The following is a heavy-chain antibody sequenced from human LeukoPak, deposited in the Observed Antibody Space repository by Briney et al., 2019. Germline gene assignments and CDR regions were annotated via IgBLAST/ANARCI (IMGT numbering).Heavy chain of an antibody. V-gene: IGHV4-30-4*01. Sequence: SETLTLTCTVSGGSISSGHYYWSWIRQPPGKGLEWIGYIYYSGSTYYNPSLKSRVTISVDTSKNQFSLKLSSVTAADTAVYYCARAVRGVTIFGVVIYFDYWGQGTLVTVSS. J-gene: IGHJ4*02. CDR2: IYYSGST. CDR1: GGSISSGHYY. CDR3: ARAVRGVTIFGVVIYFDY. D-gene: IGHD3-3*01.